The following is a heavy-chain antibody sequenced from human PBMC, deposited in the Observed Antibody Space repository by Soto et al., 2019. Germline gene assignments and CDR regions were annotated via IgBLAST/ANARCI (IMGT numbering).Heavy chain of an antibody. CDR1: GFTFSSYG. J-gene: IGHJ6*02. D-gene: IGHD3-3*01. Sequence: GGSLRLSCAASGFTFSSYGMHWVRQAPGKGLEWVAVIWYDGSNKYYADSVKGRFTISRDNSKNTLYLQMNSLRAEDTAVYYCAGGFWSGYRPRYYYGMDVWGPGTTVTGS. CDR3: AGGFWSGYRPRYYYGMDV. CDR2: IWYDGSNK. V-gene: IGHV3-33*01.